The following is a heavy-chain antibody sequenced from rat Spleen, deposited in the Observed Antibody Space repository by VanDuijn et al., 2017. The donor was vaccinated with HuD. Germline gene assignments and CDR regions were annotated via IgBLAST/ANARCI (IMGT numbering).Heavy chain of an antibody. CDR2: ISYEGSST. CDR3: TRDNERSYVMDA. V-gene: IGHV5-22*01. CDR1: GFTFSNYY. Sequence: EVQLVESGGGLVQPGRTLKLSCEASGFTFSNYYMAWVRQAPTKGLEWVASISYEGSSTYYGDSVKGRFTISRDTAKGTLYLQMNSLRSEDTATYYCTRDNERSYVMDAWGQGASVTVSS. J-gene: IGHJ4*01.